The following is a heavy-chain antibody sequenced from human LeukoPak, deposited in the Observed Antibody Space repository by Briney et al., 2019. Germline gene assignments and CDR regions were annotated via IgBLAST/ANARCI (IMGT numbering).Heavy chain of an antibody. CDR2: INPNSGGT. J-gene: IGHJ4*02. CDR1: GYTFTGYY. CDR3: ARDKSIVGATFFDY. Sequence: ASVKVSCTASGYTFTGYYMHWVRQAPGQGLEWMGWINPNSGGTNYAQKFQGRVTMTRDTSISTAYMELSRLRSDDTAVYYCARDKSIVGATFFDYWGQGTLVTVSS. D-gene: IGHD1-26*01. V-gene: IGHV1-2*02.